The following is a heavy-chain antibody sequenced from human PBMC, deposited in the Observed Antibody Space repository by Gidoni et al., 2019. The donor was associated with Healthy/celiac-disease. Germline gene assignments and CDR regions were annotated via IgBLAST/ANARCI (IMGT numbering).Heavy chain of an antibody. CDR3: ARDRKDIVVVEYYYYYYGMDV. CDR1: GFTFRSYA. CDR2: ISYDGSNK. D-gene: IGHD2-15*01. V-gene: IGHV3-30-3*01. J-gene: IGHJ6*02. Sequence: QVQLVESGGGVVQPGRSLRLSCAASGFTFRSYAMHWVRQAPGKGLEWVAVISYDGSNKYYADSVKGRFTISRDNSKNTLYLQMNSLRAEDTAVYYCARDRKDIVVVEYYYYYYGMDVWGQGTTVTVSS.